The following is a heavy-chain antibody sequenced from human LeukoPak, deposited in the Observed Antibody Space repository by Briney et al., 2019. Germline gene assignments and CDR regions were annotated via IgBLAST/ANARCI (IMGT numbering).Heavy chain of an antibody. V-gene: IGHV4-61*01. Sequence: PSETLSLTCTVSGGSVSSGSYYWSWIRQPPGKGLEWIGFIYYSGSTTYNPSLKSRVTISVGTSKNQFSLKLSSVTAADTAVYSCARARGSGSYYHDYWGQGTLVTVSS. D-gene: IGHD3-10*01. CDR3: ARARGSGSYYHDY. CDR1: GGSVSSGSYY. CDR2: IYYSGST. J-gene: IGHJ4*02.